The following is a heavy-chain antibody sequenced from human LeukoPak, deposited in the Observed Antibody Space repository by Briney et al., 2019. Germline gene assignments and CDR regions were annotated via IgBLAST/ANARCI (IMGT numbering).Heavy chain of an antibody. D-gene: IGHD2-15*01. CDR3: ARDPCDIVLHRIPLGYCSGLDYGMDV. CDR1: GFTFSSYG. V-gene: IGHV3-33*01. J-gene: IGHJ6*02. CDR2: IWYDGSNK. Sequence: GGSLRLSCAASGFTFSSYGMHWVRQAPGKGLEGVAVIWYDGSNKYYADSVKGRFTFSRENSKNTRYLQMNSLRAEDTAVYYCARDPCDIVLHRIPLGYCSGLDYGMDVWGQGTTVTVSS.